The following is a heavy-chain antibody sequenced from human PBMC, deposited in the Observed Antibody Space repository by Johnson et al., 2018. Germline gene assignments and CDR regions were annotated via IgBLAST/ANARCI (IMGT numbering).Heavy chain of an antibody. V-gene: IGHV1-69*01. CDR1: GGTFSSYA. CDR3: VRRKGEVYGMDV. CDR2: IVPHFGTA. D-gene: IGHD3-10*01. J-gene: IGHJ6*02. Sequence: QVQLVQSGAEVKKPGSSVKVSCKASGGTFSSYAISWVRQAPGQGLEWMGGIVPHFGTAMYAQTFQGRVTITADESTSTAYMELSSLGSEGTAVYYCVRRKGEVYGMDVWGQGTTVTVSS.